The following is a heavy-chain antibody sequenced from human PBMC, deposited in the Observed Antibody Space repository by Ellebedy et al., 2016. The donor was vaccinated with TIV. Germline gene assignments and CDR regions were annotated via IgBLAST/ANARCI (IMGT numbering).Heavy chain of an antibody. D-gene: IGHD3-16*01. CDR3: VQGFWGGGP. J-gene: IGHJ5*02. Sequence: GGSLRLSCAASGFDFSVSWMHWVRQAPGKGLVWVSGINSDGRSTSYADSVKGRFTISRDNAKNTLYLQMNSLRAEDTAVYYCVQGFWGGGPWGQGTPVTVSS. V-gene: IGHV3-74*01. CDR1: GFDFSVSW. CDR2: INSDGRST.